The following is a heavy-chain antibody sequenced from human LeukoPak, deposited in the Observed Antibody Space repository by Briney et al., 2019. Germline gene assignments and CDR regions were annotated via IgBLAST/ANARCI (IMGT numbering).Heavy chain of an antibody. J-gene: IGHJ4*02. CDR3: ARDALRSSSFSYFDY. D-gene: IGHD6-6*01. CDR2: IKQDGSEK. Sequence: GGSMRLSCAASGFTFSSYWMSWVRQAPGKGLEWVANIKQDGSEKYYVDSVKGRFTISRDNAKNSLYLQMNSLRAEDTAVYYCARDALRSSSFSYFDYWGQGTLVTVSS. V-gene: IGHV3-7*01. CDR1: GFTFSSYW.